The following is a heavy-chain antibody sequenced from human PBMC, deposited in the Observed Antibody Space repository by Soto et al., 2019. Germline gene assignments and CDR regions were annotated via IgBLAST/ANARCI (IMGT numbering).Heavy chain of an antibody. CDR1: GYTLTSYG. Sequence: ASVKVSCKASGYTLTSYGITWVRQAPGQGLEWMGWISVFNGNTNYAQKFQGRVTMTTDPSTSTAYMELRSLRSDDTAVYSCATPKPAAVWFNFDMDVWGQGTTVTVSS. V-gene: IGHV1-18*01. D-gene: IGHD2-2*01. CDR2: ISVFNGNT. J-gene: IGHJ6*02. CDR3: ATPKPAAVWFNFDMDV.